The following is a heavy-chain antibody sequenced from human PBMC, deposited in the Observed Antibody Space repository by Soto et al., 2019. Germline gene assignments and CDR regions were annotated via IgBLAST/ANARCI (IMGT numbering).Heavy chain of an antibody. J-gene: IGHJ4*02. CDR3: ARIHYNYANEF. Sequence: SGPTLVNPTQTLTLTCTFSGFSLSADGVGVGWIRQPPGKALECLAAVYWNDDKHYSPFLKSRLTITKDTSKNQVVLTVTNMDPVDTATYYCARIHYNYANEFWGKGTLVNVS. CDR1: GFSLSADGVG. V-gene: IGHV2-5*01. CDR2: VYWNDDK. D-gene: IGHD5-18*01.